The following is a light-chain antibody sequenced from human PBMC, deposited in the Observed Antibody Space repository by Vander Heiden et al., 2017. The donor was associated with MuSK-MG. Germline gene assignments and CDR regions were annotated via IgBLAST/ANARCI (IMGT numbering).Light chain of an antibody. CDR2: DAS. J-gene: IGKJ2*01. V-gene: IGKV3-11*01. CDR1: QSVSSD. CDR3: QQRSRWPKT. Sequence: DIVLTQSPATLSLSPGERATLSCRASQSVSSDLAWYQQKPGQAPRLLIFDASNRATGIPPRFSGSGSGTDFTLTISSLEPEEFAVYYCQQRSRWPKTFGQGTKVEIK.